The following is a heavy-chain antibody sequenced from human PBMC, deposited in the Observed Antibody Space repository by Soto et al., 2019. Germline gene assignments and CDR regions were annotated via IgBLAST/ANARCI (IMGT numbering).Heavy chain of an antibody. Sequence: SETLCLTCAVSDGSISSVGCSWSGIRQPPGKGLEWIGYIYHSGSTYYNPSLKSRVTISVDRSKNQFSLKLSSVTAADTAVYYCARSVFPWGQGTLVTVS. V-gene: IGHV4-30-2*01. J-gene: IGHJ5*02. CDR3: ARSVFP. CDR2: IYHSGST. CDR1: DGSISSVGCS.